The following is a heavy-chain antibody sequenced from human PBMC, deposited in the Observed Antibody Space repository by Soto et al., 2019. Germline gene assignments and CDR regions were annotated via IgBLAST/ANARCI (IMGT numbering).Heavy chain of an antibody. J-gene: IGHJ6*02. CDR2: IWYDGSNK. Sequence: PRGSLRLSCSASVFTFSSYGMHWLRQAPGKGLEWVAVIWYDGSNKYYADSVKGRFTISRDNSKNTLYLQMNSLRAEDTAVYYCARNGPTGYYYYGMDVWGQGTTVTVSS. CDR3: ARNGPTGYYYYGMDV. V-gene: IGHV3-33*01. CDR1: VFTFSSYG. D-gene: IGHD3-9*01.